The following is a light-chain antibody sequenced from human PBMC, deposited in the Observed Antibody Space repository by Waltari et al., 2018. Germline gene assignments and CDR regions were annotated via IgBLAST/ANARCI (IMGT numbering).Light chain of an antibody. V-gene: IGLV1-44*01. Sequence: QSVLTQPPSASGTPGQRVTISCSGSSSNIGSHTVNWYQKVPGTAPKLLIYSTTPRPSGVPDRFSGSKSGTAASLAISGLQSEDEAEYYCATWDDSLNGLFGGGTKLTVL. CDR1: SSNIGSHT. CDR2: STT. CDR3: ATWDDSLNGL. J-gene: IGLJ2*01.